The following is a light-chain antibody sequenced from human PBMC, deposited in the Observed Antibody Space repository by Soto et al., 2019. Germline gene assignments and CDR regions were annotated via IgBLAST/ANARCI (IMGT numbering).Light chain of an antibody. CDR1: QSLVYSDGHTY. CDR3: LQGTHWPPIT. J-gene: IGKJ5*01. V-gene: IGKV2-30*01. Sequence: DVVMSQSPLPLPVTVGQPASISCRSSQSLVYSDGHTYLNCLPQRPGQAPRRXXXKVANRDSAVPDRISGIGSGTDFTLKISRVEDEDVGFDYYLQGTHWPPITFGQGTRLEIK. CDR2: KVA.